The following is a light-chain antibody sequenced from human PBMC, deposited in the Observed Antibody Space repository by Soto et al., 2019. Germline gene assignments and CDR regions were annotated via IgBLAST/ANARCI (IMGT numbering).Light chain of an antibody. J-gene: IGLJ1*01. Sequence: QSVLTQPPSASGTPGQRVTISCSGSNSNVGRNPVNWYHQVPGTAPKLLIYTNNQRPSGVPDRFSGSKSGSSASLAISGLQSEDEGDYYCSSYTSSSLYVFGTGTKLTVL. V-gene: IGLV1-44*01. CDR2: TNN. CDR1: NSNVGRNP. CDR3: SSYTSSSLYV.